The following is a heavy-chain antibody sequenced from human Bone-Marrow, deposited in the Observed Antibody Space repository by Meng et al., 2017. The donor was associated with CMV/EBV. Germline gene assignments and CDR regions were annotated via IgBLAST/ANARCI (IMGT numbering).Heavy chain of an antibody. J-gene: IGHJ5*02. CDR3: AREGRYCSSTSCSTRFDP. CDR1: GGSFSGYY. Sequence: SETLSLTCAVYGGSFSGYYWSWIRQPPGKGLEWIGEINHSGSTNYNPSLKSRVTISVDTSKNQFSLKLSSVTAADTAVYYCAREGRYCSSTSCSTRFDPWGQGTLVTVS. CDR2: INHSGST. D-gene: IGHD2-2*01. V-gene: IGHV4-34*01.